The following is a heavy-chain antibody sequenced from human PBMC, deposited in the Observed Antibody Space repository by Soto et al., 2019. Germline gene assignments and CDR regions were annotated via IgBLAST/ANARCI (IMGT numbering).Heavy chain of an antibody. CDR3: ARRGYYGSGSYFDY. V-gene: IGHV5-51*01. J-gene: IGHJ4*02. CDR2: IYPGDSDT. CDR1: GYSFTNYW. Sequence: GESLKISCKGSGYSFTNYWIGWVRQIPGKGLEWMGIIYPGDSDTTYSPSFQGQVTISADKSITTAYLQWTSLKASDTAMYYCARRGYYGSGSYFDYWGQGTLVTVSS. D-gene: IGHD3-10*01.